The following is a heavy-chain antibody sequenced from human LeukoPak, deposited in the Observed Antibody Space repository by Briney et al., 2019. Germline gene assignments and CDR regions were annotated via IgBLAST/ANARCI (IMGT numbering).Heavy chain of an antibody. J-gene: IGHJ4*02. D-gene: IGHD3-9*01. V-gene: IGHV4-34*01. CDR2: INHSGST. Sequence: SETLSLTCAVYGGSFSGYYWSWIRQPPGNGLEWIGEINHSGSTNYNPSLKSRVTISVDTSKNQFSLKLSSVTAADTAVYYCARSYDILTGYLSVPRKPNDYWGQGTLVTVSS. CDR1: GGSFSGYY. CDR3: ARSYDILTGYLSVPRKPNDY.